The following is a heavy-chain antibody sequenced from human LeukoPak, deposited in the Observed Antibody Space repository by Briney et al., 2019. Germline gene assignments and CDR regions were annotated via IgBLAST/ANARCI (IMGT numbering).Heavy chain of an antibody. CDR3: ARVLRYCSGGNCYSGGLGYMDV. CDR2: ISSSSSYI. CDR1: GFTFSSYS. J-gene: IGHJ6*03. D-gene: IGHD2-15*01. V-gene: IGHV3-21*04. Sequence: GGSLRLSCAASGFTFSSYSMNWVRQAPGKALEWVSSISSSSSYIYYADSVKGRFTISRDNAKNPLFLQMNSLRAEDTAVYYCARVLRYCSGGNCYSGGLGYMDVWGKGTTVTISS.